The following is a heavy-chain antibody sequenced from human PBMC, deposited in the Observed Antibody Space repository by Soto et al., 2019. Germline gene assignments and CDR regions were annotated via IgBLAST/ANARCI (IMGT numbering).Heavy chain of an antibody. CDR3: ARGYCSGGSCPNYYYYYGMDV. CDR1: GGSISSGGYS. Sequence: PSETLSLTCAVSGGSISSGGYSWSWIRHPPGKGLEWIGYIYHSGSTYYNPSLKSRVTIPVDRSKNQFSLKLSSVTAADTAVYYCARGYCSGGSCPNYYYYYGMDVWGQGTTITVSS. CDR2: IYHSGST. V-gene: IGHV4-30-2*01. J-gene: IGHJ6*02. D-gene: IGHD2-15*01.